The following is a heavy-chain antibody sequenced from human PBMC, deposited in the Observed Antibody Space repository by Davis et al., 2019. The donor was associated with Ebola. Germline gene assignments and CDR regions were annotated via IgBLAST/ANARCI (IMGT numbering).Heavy chain of an antibody. CDR3: AREKKSGYGWLYY. CDR1: GGSISSGDYY. Sequence: PSETLSLTCTVSGGSISSGDYYWSWIRQPPGKGLEWIGYIYYSGSTYYNPSLKSRVTISVDTSKNQFSLKLSSVTAAETAVDYWAREKKSGYGWLYYLGQGTLVTVSS. J-gene: IGHJ4*02. CDR2: IYYSGST. V-gene: IGHV4-30-4*08. D-gene: IGHD5-12*01.